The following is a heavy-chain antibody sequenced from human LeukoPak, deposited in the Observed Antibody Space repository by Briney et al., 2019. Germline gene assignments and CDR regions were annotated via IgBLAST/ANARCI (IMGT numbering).Heavy chain of an antibody. J-gene: IGHJ4*02. Sequence: VQPGRSLRLSCAASGFIFSNYGMHWVRQAPGKGLEWVAVTSYDGSKKYHADSVKGRFTISRDNSKNTLYLQMNSLRAEDTAVYYCAKDSKYYYDSRGYSYFDYWGQGTLVTVSS. D-gene: IGHD3-22*01. V-gene: IGHV3-30*18. CDR1: GFIFSNYG. CDR3: AKDSKYYYDSRGYSYFDY. CDR2: TSYDGSKK.